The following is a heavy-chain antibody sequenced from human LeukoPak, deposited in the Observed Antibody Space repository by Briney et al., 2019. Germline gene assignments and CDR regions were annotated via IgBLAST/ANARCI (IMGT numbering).Heavy chain of an antibody. Sequence: GGSLRLSCAASGFTFSSYEMNWVRQAPGKGLEWVGRIKSKTDGGTTDYAAPVKGRFTISRDDSKNTLYLQMNSLKAEDTAVYYCTTVEGYCSSTSCYDYWGQGTLVTVSS. D-gene: IGHD2-2*01. J-gene: IGHJ4*02. CDR3: TTVEGYCSSTSCYDY. CDR1: GFTFSSYE. CDR2: IKSKTDGGTT. V-gene: IGHV3-15*01.